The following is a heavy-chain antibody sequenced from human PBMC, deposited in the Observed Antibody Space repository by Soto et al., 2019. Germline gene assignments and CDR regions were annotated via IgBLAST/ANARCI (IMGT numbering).Heavy chain of an antibody. CDR3: AKAKMGRFLEWLLASSMDV. D-gene: IGHD3-3*01. J-gene: IGHJ6*02. V-gene: IGHV3-30*18. CDR2: ISYDGSNK. Sequence: GGSLRLSCAASGFTFSSYGMHWVRQAPGKGLEWVAVISYDGSNKYYADSVKGRFTISRDNSKNTLYLQMNSLRAEDTAVYYCAKAKMGRFLEWLLASSMDVWGPGTAVTVSS. CDR1: GFTFSSYG.